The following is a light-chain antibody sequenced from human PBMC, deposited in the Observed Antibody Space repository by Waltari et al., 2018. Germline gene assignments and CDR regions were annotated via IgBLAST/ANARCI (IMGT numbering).Light chain of an antibody. CDR2: RND. V-gene: IGLV1-47*01. Sequence: QSVLSQPPSASGTPGQRVTISRSGTSSHVGSNYVYWYQHLPGTVPKRLIYRNDQRPSGVPDRFSGSKSGTSASLAISGLQSEDESDYYCAVWDDSLIGRVFGGGTKLTVL. CDR3: AVWDDSLIGRV. CDR1: SSHVGSNY. J-gene: IGLJ3*02.